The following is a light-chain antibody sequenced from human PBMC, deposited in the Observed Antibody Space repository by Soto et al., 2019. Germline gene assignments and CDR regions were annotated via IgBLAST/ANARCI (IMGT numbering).Light chain of an antibody. CDR3: SSYPSSGTYV. V-gene: IGLV2-14*01. CDR2: DVS. Sequence: QSALTQPASVSGSPGQSITISCTGTSSDVGVYNYVSWYQQHPGKAPKLMIYDVSDRPSGVSNRFSGSTSGNTASLTISGLQAEDEADSYCSSYPSSGTYVFGTGTQVTVL. J-gene: IGLJ1*01. CDR1: SSDVGVYNY.